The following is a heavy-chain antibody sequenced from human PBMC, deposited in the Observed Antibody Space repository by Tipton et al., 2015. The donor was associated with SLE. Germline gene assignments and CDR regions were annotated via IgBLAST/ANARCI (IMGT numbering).Heavy chain of an antibody. CDR3: ARLGKEDSSGWYPFDY. CDR1: GGSISSSSYY. D-gene: IGHD6-19*01. Sequence: LRLSCTVSGGSISSSSYYWGWIRQPPGKGLEWIGEINHSGSTNYNPSLKSRVTISVDTSKNQFSLKLSSVTAADTAVYYCARLGKEDSSGWYPFDYWGQGTLVTVSS. V-gene: IGHV4-39*07. CDR2: INHSGST. J-gene: IGHJ4*02.